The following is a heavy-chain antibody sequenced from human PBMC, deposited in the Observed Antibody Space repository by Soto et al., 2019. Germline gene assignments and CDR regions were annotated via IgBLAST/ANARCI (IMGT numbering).Heavy chain of an antibody. D-gene: IGHD3-22*01. CDR3: ARAIEYYYDSSGYYYEGAFDI. CDR2: IKQDGSEK. CDR1: GFTFSSYW. V-gene: IGHV3-7*01. J-gene: IGHJ3*02. Sequence: GGSLRLSCAASGFTFSSYWMSWVRQAPGKGLEWVANIKQDGSEKYYVDSVKGRFTISRDNAKNSLYLQMNSLRAEDTAVYCCARAIEYYYDSSGYYYEGAFDIWGQGTMVTVSS.